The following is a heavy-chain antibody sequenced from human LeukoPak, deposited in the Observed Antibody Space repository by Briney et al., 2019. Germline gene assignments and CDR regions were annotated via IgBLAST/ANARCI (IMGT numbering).Heavy chain of an antibody. CDR1: GFSFSSPG. J-gene: IGHJ3*02. CDR3: AKYQTATWTPYDSSDI. D-gene: IGHD2-2*01. V-gene: IGHV3-21*01. CDR2: INGESTFK. Sequence: GGSLRLSCTASGFSFSSPGMNWVRQAPGKGLEWVSSINGESTFKVYADSVKGRFTISRDNAKNSLYLQMDSLRAEDTAVYYCAKYQTATWTPYDSSDIWGQGTLVTVSS.